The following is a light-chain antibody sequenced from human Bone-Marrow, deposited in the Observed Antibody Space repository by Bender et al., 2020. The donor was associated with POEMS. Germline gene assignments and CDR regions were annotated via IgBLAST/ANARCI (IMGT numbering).Light chain of an antibody. CDR1: QLGDQY. Sequence: SYGLTQPPSVSVSPGHTANITCSGDQLGDQYASWYQLKPGQSPVLVIYEDNNGPSGIPERFSGSNSGNIATLNISGTQALDEADYYCQAWDTSSVVFGGRTKLTVL. V-gene: IGLV3-1*01. J-gene: IGLJ2*01. CDR2: EDN. CDR3: QAWDTSSVV.